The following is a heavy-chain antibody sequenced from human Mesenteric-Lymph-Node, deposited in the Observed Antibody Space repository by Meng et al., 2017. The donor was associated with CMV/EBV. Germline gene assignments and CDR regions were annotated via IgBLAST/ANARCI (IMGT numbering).Heavy chain of an antibody. J-gene: IGHJ5*02. D-gene: IGHD1-26*01. CDR3: ARSGDPVGYDP. V-gene: IGHV4-61*01. CDR1: GGSVSSGNYY. CDR2: IYYSGST. Sequence: TCTVSGGSVSSGNYYWSWIRQPPGKGLEWIGYIYYSGSTNYNPSLKSRVTISVDTSKKQFSLKLSSVTAADTAVYYCARSGDPVGYDPWGQGTLVTVSS.